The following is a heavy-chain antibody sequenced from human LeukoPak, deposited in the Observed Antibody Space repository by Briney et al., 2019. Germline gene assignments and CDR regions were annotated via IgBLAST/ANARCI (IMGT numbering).Heavy chain of an antibody. CDR1: GFTFKNFW. J-gene: IGHJ5*02. D-gene: IGHD3-22*01. V-gene: IGHV3-74*01. CDR3: VSGAYYSDKGGYLHH. Sequence: GGSLRLSCAASGFTFKNFWMHWVRRAAGEGLVWVSRINNDGRTTTYTDSVKGRFTISRDNAKNTLYLQMNSLRAEDTAVYYRVSGAYYSDKGGYLHHWGQGTLVTVSS. CDR2: INNDGRTT.